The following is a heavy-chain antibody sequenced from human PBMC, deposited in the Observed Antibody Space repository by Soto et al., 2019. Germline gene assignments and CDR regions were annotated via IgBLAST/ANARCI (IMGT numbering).Heavy chain of an antibody. CDR3: VEYYYDSSGYYGVDY. CDR2: ISGSGGST. CDR1: GFTFSSYA. J-gene: IGHJ4*02. D-gene: IGHD3-22*01. V-gene: IGHV3-23*01. Sequence: GGSLRLSCAASGFTFSSYAMSWVRQAPGKGLEWVSAISGSGGSTYYADSVKGRFTISRDNSKNTLYVQMNSLRAEDTAVYYCVEYYYDSSGYYGVDYWGQGTLVTVSS.